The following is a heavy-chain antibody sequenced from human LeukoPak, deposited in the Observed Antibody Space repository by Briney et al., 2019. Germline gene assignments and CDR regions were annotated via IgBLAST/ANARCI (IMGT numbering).Heavy chain of an antibody. Sequence: SETLSLTCAVYGGSFSGYYWSWIRQPPGKGLEWIGEINHSGSTNYNPSLKSRVTISVDTSKNQFSLKLSSVTAADTAVYYCAREDYGDYSPYFDYWGQGTLVTVSS. V-gene: IGHV4-34*01. D-gene: IGHD4-17*01. CDR3: AREDYGDYSPYFDY. CDR2: INHSGST. J-gene: IGHJ4*02. CDR1: GGSFSGYY.